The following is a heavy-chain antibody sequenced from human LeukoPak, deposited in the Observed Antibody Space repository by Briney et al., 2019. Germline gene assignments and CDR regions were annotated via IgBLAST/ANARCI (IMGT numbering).Heavy chain of an antibody. J-gene: IGHJ4*02. Sequence: GGSLRLSCVTPGLRFNTYAMSWVRQAPGKGLEWVSAISAGGDETHYADSVKGRFTVSRDNSKNTLFPQMNSLRVEDTAVYYCAQDHLGFGDYWFGYWGQGTLVSVSS. V-gene: IGHV3-23*01. CDR3: AQDHLGFGDYWFGY. CDR1: GLRFNTYA. D-gene: IGHD4-17*01. CDR2: ISAGGDET.